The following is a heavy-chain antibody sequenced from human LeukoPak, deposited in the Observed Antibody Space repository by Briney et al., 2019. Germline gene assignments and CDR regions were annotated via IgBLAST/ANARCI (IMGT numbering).Heavy chain of an antibody. CDR2: IYHSGST. V-gene: IGHV4-4*02. Sequence: SGTLSLTCAVSGGSISSSNWWSWVRQPPGKGLEWIGEIYHSGSTNYNPSLKSRVTISVDKSKNQFSLKLSSVTAADTAVYYCARVEYYGSGSYYTRYFDYWGQGTLVTVSS. J-gene: IGHJ4*02. CDR1: GGSISSSNW. CDR3: ARVEYYGSGSYYTRYFDY. D-gene: IGHD3-10*01.